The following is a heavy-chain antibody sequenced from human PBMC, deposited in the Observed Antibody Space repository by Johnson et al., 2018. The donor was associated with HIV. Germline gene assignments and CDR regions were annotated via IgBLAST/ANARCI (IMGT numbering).Heavy chain of an antibody. CDR3: TTDLAAVGSGAFDI. D-gene: IGHD6-13*01. CDR2: IKRKTDGGTT. CDR1: GFTFSNAW. J-gene: IGHJ3*02. Sequence: VQLVESGGGLVKPGGSLRLSCAASGFTFSNAWMSWVRQAPGKGLEWVGRIKRKTDGGTTDYAAPVKGRFTISRDDSKNTRFLQMNSLKTEDTAVYYCTTDLAAVGSGAFDIWGQGTMVTVSS. V-gene: IGHV3-15*01.